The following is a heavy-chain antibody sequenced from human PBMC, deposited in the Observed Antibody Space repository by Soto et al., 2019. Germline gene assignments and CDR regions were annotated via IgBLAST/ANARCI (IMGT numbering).Heavy chain of an antibody. CDR1: GYTLTSCG. D-gene: IGHD3-10*01. V-gene: IGHV1-18*04. CDR2: ISAYNGNT. Sequence: ASVKVSCKSSGYTLTSCGSSWVRQAPGQGLEWMGWISAYNGNTNYAQKLQGRVTMTTDTSTSTAYMELRSLRSDDTAVYYCARAENYYGSGSLNYYYYYGMDVWGQGTTVTV. CDR3: ARAENYYGSGSLNYYYYYGMDV. J-gene: IGHJ6*02.